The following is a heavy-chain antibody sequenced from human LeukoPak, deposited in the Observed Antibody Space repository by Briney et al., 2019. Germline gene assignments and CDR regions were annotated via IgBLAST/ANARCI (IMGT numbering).Heavy chain of an antibody. J-gene: IGHJ6*02. V-gene: IGHV3-33*01. D-gene: IGHD3-3*01. CDR3: ARDVLRFLEWLSYGMDV. CDR2: IWYDGSNR. CDR1: GFTFSSYG. Sequence: PGRSLRLSCAASGFTFSSYGIHWVLQAPGKGLEWVALIWYDGSNRYYVDSVKGRFTISRDNSKNSLYLQMNSLRAEDTAVYYCARDVLRFLEWLSYGMDVWGQGTTVTVSS.